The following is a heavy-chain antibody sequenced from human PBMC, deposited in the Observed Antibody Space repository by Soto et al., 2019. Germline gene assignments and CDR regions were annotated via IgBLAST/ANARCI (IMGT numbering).Heavy chain of an antibody. CDR1: GYTFTRYG. Sequence: GASVKVSCKASGYTFTRYGISWGRQAPGQGLEWMGWINAGNGNTKYSQKFQGRVTITRDTSASTAYMELSSLRSEDTAVYYCARDPRYSYCYNWGQGTLVTVSS. CDR3: ARDPRYSYCYN. J-gene: IGHJ4*02. V-gene: IGHV1-3*01. CDR2: INAGNGNT. D-gene: IGHD5-18*01.